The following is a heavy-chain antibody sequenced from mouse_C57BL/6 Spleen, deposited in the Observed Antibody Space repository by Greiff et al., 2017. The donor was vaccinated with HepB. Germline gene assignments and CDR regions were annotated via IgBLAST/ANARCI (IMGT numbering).Heavy chain of an antibody. CDR3: TRDRLLGGYFDV. CDR2: ISSGGDYT. V-gene: IGHV5-9-1*02. J-gene: IGHJ1*03. D-gene: IGHD2-3*01. CDR1: GFTFSSYA. Sequence: EVMLVESGEGLVKPGGSLKLSCAASGFTFSSYAMSWVRQTPEKRLEWVAYISSGGDYTYYADTVKGRYTISRDNARNTLYLQMSSLKSEDTAMYYCTRDRLLGGYFDVWGTGTTVTVSS.